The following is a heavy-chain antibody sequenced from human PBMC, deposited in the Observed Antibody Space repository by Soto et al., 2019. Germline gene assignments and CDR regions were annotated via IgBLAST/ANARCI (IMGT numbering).Heavy chain of an antibody. CDR3: ARGGAMGVDY. CDR1: GVTFNTHW. CDR2: IYFDGVTT. Sequence: EVQLVESGGGVVQPGGSLRLACTASGVTFNTHWMNWVRQAPGKGLVWVSRIYFDGVTTNYADSVKGRLTVSRDNAKNTVYLHVNTLRDEDTAVYYCARGGAMGVDYWGQGTLVTVSS. J-gene: IGHJ4*02. D-gene: IGHD1-26*01. V-gene: IGHV3-74*01.